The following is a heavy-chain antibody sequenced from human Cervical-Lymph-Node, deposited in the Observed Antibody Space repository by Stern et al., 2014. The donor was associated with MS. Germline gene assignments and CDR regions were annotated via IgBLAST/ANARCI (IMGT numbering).Heavy chain of an antibody. CDR2: IIPMSAIT. CDR3: ATRREETTGITSV. CDR1: GGTFGSHA. V-gene: IGHV1-69*04. D-gene: IGHD1-7*01. J-gene: IGHJ4*02. Sequence: DQLVESGAEVKKPGSSVKVSCKASGGTFGSHAMSWVRQAPGQGLEWMGRIIPMSAITNYAQKFQGRATITADTSTNIASIELSSLRSEDTAVYYCATRREETTGITSVWGQGTLVTVSS.